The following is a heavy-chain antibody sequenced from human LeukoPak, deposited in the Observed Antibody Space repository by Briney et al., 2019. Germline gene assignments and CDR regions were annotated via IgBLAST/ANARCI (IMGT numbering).Heavy chain of an antibody. CDR1: GYTFTGYY. Sequence: ASVKVFCKASGYTFTGYYMHWVRQAPGQGLEWMGWINPNSGGTNYAQKFQGRVTITADKSTSTAYMELSSLRSEDTAVYYCARHADSSGWYEEPYYYGMDVWGQGTTVTVSS. D-gene: IGHD6-19*01. J-gene: IGHJ6*02. CDR3: ARHADSSGWYEEPYYYGMDV. CDR2: INPNSGGT. V-gene: IGHV1-2*02.